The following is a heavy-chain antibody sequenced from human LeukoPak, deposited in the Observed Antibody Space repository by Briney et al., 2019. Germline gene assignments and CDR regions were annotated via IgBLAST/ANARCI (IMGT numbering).Heavy chain of an antibody. Sequence: GGSLRLSCAASGFTFSSYWMSWVRQAPGKGLEWVANIKQDGSEKYYVDSVKGRFTISRDNSKNTLYLQMNSLRTEDTAVYYCAKVVVVGATPYYYYMDVWGKGTTVTISS. CDR2: IKQDGSEK. D-gene: IGHD1-26*01. V-gene: IGHV3-7*01. CDR1: GFTFSSYW. CDR3: AKVVVVGATPYYYYMDV. J-gene: IGHJ6*03.